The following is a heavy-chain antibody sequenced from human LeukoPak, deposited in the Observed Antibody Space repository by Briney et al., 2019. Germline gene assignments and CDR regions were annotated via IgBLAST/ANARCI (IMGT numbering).Heavy chain of an antibody. D-gene: IGHD2-15*01. CDR2: IKSDGNTT. Sequence: GGSLRLSCVASGFTFSSYWMHWVRQVPGKGLVWVSRIKSDGNTTSYADSVKGRFNISRDNAKNTLYLQMNSLRAEDTAVYYCARAYCSGGSCYSCADYWGQGTLVTVSS. CDR3: ARAYCSGGSCYSCADY. CDR1: GFTFSSYW. J-gene: IGHJ4*02. V-gene: IGHV3-74*01.